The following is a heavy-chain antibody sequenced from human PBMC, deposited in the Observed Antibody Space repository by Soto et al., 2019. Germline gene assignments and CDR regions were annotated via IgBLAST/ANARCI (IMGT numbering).Heavy chain of an antibody. CDR1: GGSISISNW. CDR2: IYHSGST. CDR3: ALTTVHTNWFDP. Sequence: SETLSLTCAVSGGSISISNWWSCVRQPPGKGLEWIGEIYHSGSTNYNPSLKSRVTISVDKSKNQFSLKLSSVTAADTAVYYCALTTVHTNWFDPWGQGTLVTVSS. D-gene: IGHD4-17*01. V-gene: IGHV4-4*02. J-gene: IGHJ5*02.